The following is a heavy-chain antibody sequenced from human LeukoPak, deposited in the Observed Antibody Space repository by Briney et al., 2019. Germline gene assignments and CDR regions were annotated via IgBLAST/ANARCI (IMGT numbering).Heavy chain of an antibody. J-gene: IGHJ3*02. CDR2: ISSSGSTI. V-gene: IGHV3-11*04. CDR3: AREPGYSYGFDAFDI. D-gene: IGHD5-18*01. CDR1: GFTFSDYY. Sequence: GGSLRLSYAASGFTFSDYYMSWIRQAPGKGLEWVSYISSSGSTIYYADSVKGRFTISRDNAKNSLYLQMNSLRAEDTAVYYCAREPGYSYGFDAFDIWGQGTVVTVSS.